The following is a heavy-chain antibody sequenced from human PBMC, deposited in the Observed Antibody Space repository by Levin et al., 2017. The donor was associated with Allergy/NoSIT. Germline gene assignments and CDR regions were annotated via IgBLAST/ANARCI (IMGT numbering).Heavy chain of an antibody. CDR2: MNPNSGNT. D-gene: IGHD2-2*01. CDR1: GYTFTSYD. CDR3: ARGLRYCSSTSCYQLDAFDI. J-gene: IGHJ3*02. V-gene: IGHV1-8*01. Sequence: GESLKISCKASGYTFTSYDINWVRQATGQGLEWMGWMNPNSGNTGYAQKFQGRVTMTRNTSISTAYMELSSLRSEDTAVYYCARGLRYCSSTSCYQLDAFDIWGQGTMVTVSS.